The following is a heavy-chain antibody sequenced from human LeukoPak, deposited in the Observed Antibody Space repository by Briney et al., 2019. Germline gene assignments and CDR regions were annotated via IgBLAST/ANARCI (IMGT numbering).Heavy chain of an antibody. CDR2: IKQDGSEK. V-gene: IGHV3-7*03. D-gene: IGHD2-21*02. CDR1: GFTFSSYW. J-gene: IGHJ4*02. CDR3: ARIYRSGESYCGGDCSTSTHDY. Sequence: GGSLRLSCAASGFTFSSYWMSWVRQAPGKGLEWVANIKQDGSEKYYVDSVKGRFTISRDNAKNSLYLQMNSLRAEDTAVYYCARIYRSGESYCGGDCSTSTHDYWGQGTLVTVSS.